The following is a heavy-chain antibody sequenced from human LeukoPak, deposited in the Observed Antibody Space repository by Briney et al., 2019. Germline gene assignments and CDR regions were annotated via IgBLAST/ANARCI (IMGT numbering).Heavy chain of an antibody. CDR2: ISYDGNNK. Sequence: GRSLRLSCAASGFIFRTYGMHWVRQAPGKGLEWVAVISYDGNNKYYADSVKGRFTISRDNSKNTLYLQMNSLRAEDTAVYYCAKDLALVVVSDNGMDVWGQGATVTVS. V-gene: IGHV3-30*18. D-gene: IGHD2-21*01. CDR1: GFIFRTYG. J-gene: IGHJ6*02. CDR3: AKDLALVVVSDNGMDV.